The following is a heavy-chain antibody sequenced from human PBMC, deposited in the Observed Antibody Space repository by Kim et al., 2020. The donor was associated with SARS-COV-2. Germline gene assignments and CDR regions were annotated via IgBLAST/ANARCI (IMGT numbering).Heavy chain of an antibody. V-gene: IGHV1-69*13. CDR1: GGTFSSYA. D-gene: IGHD3-9*01. CDR3: ARKGKLTKEDYYGMEV. CDR2: IIPIFGTA. J-gene: IGHJ6*02. Sequence: SVKVSCKASGGTFSSYAISWVRQAPGQGLEWMGGIIPIFGTANYAQKFQGRVTITADESTSTAYMELSSLRSEDTAVYYCARKGKLTKEDYYGMEVWGQETPVTVSS.